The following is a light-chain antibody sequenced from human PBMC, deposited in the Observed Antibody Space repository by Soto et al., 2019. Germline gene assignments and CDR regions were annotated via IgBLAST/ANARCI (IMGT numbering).Light chain of an antibody. CDR3: QHYASFSGT. V-gene: IGKV1-5*03. CDR1: QTISPF. Sequence: DIQLTQSPPSLSASVGDRVTITCRASQTISPFLNWYHLKPGKAPKLLIYKASTLETGVPSRFSGSGSRTEFTLTISSLQPDDFATYYCQHYASFSGTFGQGTKVDIK. CDR2: KAS. J-gene: IGKJ1*01.